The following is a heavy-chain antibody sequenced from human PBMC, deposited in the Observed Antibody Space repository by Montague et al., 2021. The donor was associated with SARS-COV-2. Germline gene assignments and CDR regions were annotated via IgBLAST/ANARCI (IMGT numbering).Heavy chain of an antibody. CDR3: ARQTGGRRPFDS. Sequence: SETLSLTCTVPGGSVNAEYWSWIRQPPGRGLEWIGFIYDGGSTNYNPSLKSRVTISLDPSQNQFSLNLASVTAADTAVYFCARQTGGRRPFDSWGQGTLVTVSS. D-gene: IGHD1-14*01. J-gene: IGHJ4*02. CDR2: IYDGGST. V-gene: IGHV4-59*08. CDR1: GGSVNAEY.